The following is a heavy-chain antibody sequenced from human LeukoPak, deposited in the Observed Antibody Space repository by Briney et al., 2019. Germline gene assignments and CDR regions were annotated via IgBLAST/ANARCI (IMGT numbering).Heavy chain of an antibody. CDR3: AGGLVYDSSGYYLDY. J-gene: IGHJ4*02. Sequence: ASVKVSCKASGYTFTGYYIHWVRQAPGQGLEWMGWINPNSGGTNTAQKFQGRVTMTRDTSLSTAYMELSRLRSDDTAVYYCAGGLVYDSSGYYLDYWGQGTLVTVSS. CDR1: GYTFTGYY. D-gene: IGHD3-22*01. V-gene: IGHV1-2*02. CDR2: INPNSGGT.